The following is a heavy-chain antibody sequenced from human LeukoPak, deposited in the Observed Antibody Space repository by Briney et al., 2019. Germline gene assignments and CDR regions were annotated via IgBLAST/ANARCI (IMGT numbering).Heavy chain of an antibody. D-gene: IGHD6-19*01. CDR2: IYPGDSDT. CDR3: ARHGSRGWTGPSPFYFDY. CDR1: GYSFTSYW. J-gene: IGHJ4*02. V-gene: IGHV5-51*01. Sequence: GESLKISCKGSGYSFTSYWIGWVRQMPGKGLEWMGIIYPGDSDTRYSPSFQGQVTISADKSISTAYLQWSSLKASDTAMYYCARHGSRGWTGPSPFYFDYWGQGTLVTVSS.